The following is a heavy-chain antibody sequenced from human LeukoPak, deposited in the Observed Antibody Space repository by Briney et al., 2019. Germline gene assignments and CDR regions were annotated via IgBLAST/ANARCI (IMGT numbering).Heavy chain of an antibody. CDR2: ISSGSNYI. CDR1: GSTFSSYT. CDR3: ARECHGDQGYGMDV. Sequence: GGPLRPSCPAPGSTFSSYTMNWVRQAPGKGRRWVSYISSGSNYIYYADTEKGRFTISRGNAKNSLYLQMNSLRAEDTAVYDCARECHGDQGYGMDVWGQGTTVTVSS. D-gene: IGHD4-17*01. J-gene: IGHJ6*02. V-gene: IGHV3-21*01.